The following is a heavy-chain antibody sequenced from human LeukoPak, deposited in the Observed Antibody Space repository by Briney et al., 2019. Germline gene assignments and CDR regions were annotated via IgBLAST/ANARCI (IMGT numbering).Heavy chain of an antibody. CDR1: GGSISSYY. V-gene: IGHV4-59*01. D-gene: IGHD3-22*01. J-gene: IGHJ4*02. CDR3: ARVTGYMIEDYFDY. CDR2: IYYSGST. Sequence: SETLSLTSTVSGGSISSYYWSWIRQPPGKGLEWIGYIYYSGSTNYNPSLKSRVTISVDTTKNQFSLRLRSVTAADTAVYYCARVTGYMIEDYFDYWGQGTLATVSS.